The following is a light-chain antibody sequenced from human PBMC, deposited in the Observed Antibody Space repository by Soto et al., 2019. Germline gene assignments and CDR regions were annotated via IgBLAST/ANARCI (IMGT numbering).Light chain of an antibody. Sequence: QSVLTQPPSVSGAPGQRVTISCTGSSSNIGAGYDVHWYQQLPGTAPKLLMYGNNIRPSGVPDRFSDSKSGTSASLAITGLQAEAEAAYFCQSYDSSLRGLVFGGGTKLTVL. CDR2: GNN. CDR1: SSNIGAGYD. CDR3: QSYDSSLRGLV. J-gene: IGLJ2*01. V-gene: IGLV1-40*01.